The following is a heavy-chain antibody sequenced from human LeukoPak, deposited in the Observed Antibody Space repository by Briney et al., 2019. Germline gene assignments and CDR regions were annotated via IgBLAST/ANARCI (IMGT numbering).Heavy chain of an antibody. CDR1: GFTFSSYG. Sequence: SGGSLRLSCAASGFTFSSYGMSWVRQAPGKGLGWVSAISGSGGSTYYADSVKGRFTISRDNSKNTLYLQMNSLRAEDTAVYYCAKGEVIDSSGYYPDYWGQGTLVTVSS. D-gene: IGHD3-22*01. CDR3: AKGEVIDSSGYYPDY. CDR2: ISGSGGST. J-gene: IGHJ4*02. V-gene: IGHV3-23*01.